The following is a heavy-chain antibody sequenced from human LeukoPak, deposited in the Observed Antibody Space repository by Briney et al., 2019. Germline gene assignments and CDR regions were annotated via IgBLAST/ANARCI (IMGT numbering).Heavy chain of an antibody. J-gene: IGHJ3*02. D-gene: IGHD5-18*01. V-gene: IGHV4-59*11. CDR2: IYYSGST. CDR1: GGSISSHY. CDR3: ARVIVQPDAVDAFDI. Sequence: SETLSLTCTVSGGSISSHYWSWIRQPPGKGLEWIGYIYYSGSTNYNPSLKSRVTVSVDTSKNQFSLKLSSVTAADTAVYYYARVIVQPDAVDAFDIWGQGTMVTVSS.